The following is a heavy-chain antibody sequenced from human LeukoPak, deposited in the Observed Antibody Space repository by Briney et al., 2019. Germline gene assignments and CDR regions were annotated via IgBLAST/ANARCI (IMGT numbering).Heavy chain of an antibody. Sequence: GGSLRLSCAASGFTFSSYAMSWVRQAPGKGLEWVSAISGSGGSTYYADSVKGRFTISRDNSKNTLHLQMNSLRAEDTAVYYCAKDILSRRDSSDYPLDYWGQGTLVTVSS. J-gene: IGHJ4*02. D-gene: IGHD3-22*01. V-gene: IGHV3-23*01. CDR2: ISGSGGST. CDR1: GFTFSSYA. CDR3: AKDILSRRDSSDYPLDY.